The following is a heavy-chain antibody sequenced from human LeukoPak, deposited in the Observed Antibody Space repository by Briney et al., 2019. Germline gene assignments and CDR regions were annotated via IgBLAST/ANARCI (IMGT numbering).Heavy chain of an antibody. CDR2: ISAYNGNT. Sequence: GASVKVSCKASGYTFTSYGISWVRQAPGQGLEWMGWISAYNGNTNYAQKLQGRVTMTTDTSTSTAYMELRSLRSDDTAVYYCARTIVVVVAATYSWFDPWGQGTRVTVSS. D-gene: IGHD2-15*01. V-gene: IGHV1-18*01. CDR1: GYTFTSYG. CDR3: ARTIVVVVAATYSWFDP. J-gene: IGHJ5*02.